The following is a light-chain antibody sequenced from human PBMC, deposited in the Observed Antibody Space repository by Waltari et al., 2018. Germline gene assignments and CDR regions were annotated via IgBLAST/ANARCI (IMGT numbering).Light chain of an antibody. CDR1: QEISNY. CDR2: DAS. CDR3: QQYDNLPYT. J-gene: IGKJ2*01. V-gene: IGKV1-33*01. Sequence: DIKMTQSPPSLYASVGDRVTITCQASQEISNYLNWYQQKPGKAPKLLIYDASNLETGVPSRFSGSGSGTDFTFTISSLHPEDIATYYCQQYDNLPYTFGQGTKLEIK.